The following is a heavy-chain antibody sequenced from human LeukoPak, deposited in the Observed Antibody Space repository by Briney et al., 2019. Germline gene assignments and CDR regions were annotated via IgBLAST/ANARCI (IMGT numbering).Heavy chain of an antibody. CDR3: ARDRPLVVVVAATPAAYYYGMDV. CDR2: INTGNGNT. Sequence: GASVKVSCKASGYTFTTYAIHWVRQAPGQSLEWMGWINTGNGNTKYSQNFQGGVTMTRDTSTSTVYMELGSLRSEDTAVYYCARDRPLVVVVAATPAAYYYGMDVWGQGTTVTVSS. J-gene: IGHJ6*02. D-gene: IGHD2-15*01. V-gene: IGHV1-3*04. CDR1: GYTFTTYA.